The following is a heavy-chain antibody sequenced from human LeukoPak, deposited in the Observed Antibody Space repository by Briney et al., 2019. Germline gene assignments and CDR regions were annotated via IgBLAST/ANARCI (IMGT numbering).Heavy chain of an antibody. Sequence: GGSLRLSCAASGFTFSRSAMNWVRQAPGKGLEWVSSFSASGGTTYYPDSVKGRFTISRDNSKNTLSVQMNSLRAEDTAVYYCAKANYSGSYYFDSWGQGTLVTVSS. CDR1: GFTFSRSA. CDR3: AKANYSGSYYFDS. V-gene: IGHV3-23*01. D-gene: IGHD1-26*01. CDR2: FSASGGTT. J-gene: IGHJ4*02.